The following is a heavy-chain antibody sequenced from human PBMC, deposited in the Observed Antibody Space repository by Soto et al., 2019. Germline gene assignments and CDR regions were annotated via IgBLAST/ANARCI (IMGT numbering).Heavy chain of an antibody. Sequence: GGSLRLSCAASGFTFSSYWMSWVRQAPGKGLEWVANINQDGSEKYYVDSVKGRFTISRDNAKNSLYLQMNSLRAEDTAVYYCARDSEFIAADWFDPWGQGTLVTVPQ. V-gene: IGHV3-7*03. D-gene: IGHD6-13*01. CDR2: INQDGSEK. J-gene: IGHJ5*02. CDR3: ARDSEFIAADWFDP. CDR1: GFTFSSYW.